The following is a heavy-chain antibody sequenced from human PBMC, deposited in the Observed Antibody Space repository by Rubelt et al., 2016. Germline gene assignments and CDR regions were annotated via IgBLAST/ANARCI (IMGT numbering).Heavy chain of an antibody. D-gene: IGHD1-26*01. CDR1: GGSISSYY. Sequence: QVQLQESGPGLVKPSETLSLTCTVSGGSISSYYWSWIRQPPGKGLEWIGYIYYSGSTNYNPSLKIRVTISVATSKNQFSLKLSSVTAADAAVYYCARGRVGATTDFDYWGQGTLVTVSS. CDR2: IYYSGST. CDR3: ARGRVGATTDFDY. V-gene: IGHV4-59*01. J-gene: IGHJ4*02.